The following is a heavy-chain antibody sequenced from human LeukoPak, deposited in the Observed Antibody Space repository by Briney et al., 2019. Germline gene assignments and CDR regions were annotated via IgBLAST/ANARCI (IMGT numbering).Heavy chain of an antibody. CDR1: GYTFTNFG. CDR2: ITTYNGNT. Sequence: ASVKVSCKASGYTFTNFGISWVRQAPGQGLEWLGWITTYNGNTNYAQKVQDRVTMTSDTSTSTAYMELRSLRSDDTAVYYCARVRKRGVIVPPANWYFDLWGRGTLVTVSS. CDR3: ARVRKRGVIVPPANWYFDL. J-gene: IGHJ2*01. V-gene: IGHV1-18*01. D-gene: IGHD3-16*02.